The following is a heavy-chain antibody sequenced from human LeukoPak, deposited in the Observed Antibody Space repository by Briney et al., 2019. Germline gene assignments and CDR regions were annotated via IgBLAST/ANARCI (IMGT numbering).Heavy chain of an antibody. CDR1: GFTFSSYG. CDR3: AKEPSGSYWY. V-gene: IGHV3-30*02. J-gene: IGHJ4*02. D-gene: IGHD3-10*01. CDR2: IRYDGSNK. Sequence: GGSLRLSCAASGFTFSSYGMLWVRQAPAKGLEWVAFIRYDGSNKYYADSVKGRFTISRDNYKNTLYLQMNSLRAEDTAVYCCAKEPSGSYWYWGQGTLVTVSS.